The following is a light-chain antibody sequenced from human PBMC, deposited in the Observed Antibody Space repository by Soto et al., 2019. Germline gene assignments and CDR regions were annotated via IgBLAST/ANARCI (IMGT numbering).Light chain of an antibody. CDR1: ESIRTW. V-gene: IGKV1-5*01. CDR2: DAS. J-gene: IGKJ1*01. Sequence: IWMTQSPSLLSTSTGAIVTISCRASESIRTWLAWYQHKPGKAPKFLIYDASSLESGVPSRFSGSGSGTEFTLTISNLQPDDFATYFCQQYNNYPRTLGQGTKVDIK. CDR3: QQYNNYPRT.